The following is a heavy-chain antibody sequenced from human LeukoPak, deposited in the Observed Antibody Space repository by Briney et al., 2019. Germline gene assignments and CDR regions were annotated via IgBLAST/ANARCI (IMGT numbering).Heavy chain of an antibody. CDR3: ARELRSRGGYEKFFDY. CDR2: INPSGGST. V-gene: IGHV1-46*01. J-gene: IGHJ4*02. D-gene: IGHD5-12*01. Sequence: ASVKVSCKASGYTFTSYHMHWVRQAPGQGLEWMGIINPSGGSTSYAQKFQGRVTMTRDMSTSTVYMELSSLRSEDTAVYYCARELRSRGGYEKFFDYWGQGTLVTVSS. CDR1: GYTFTSYH.